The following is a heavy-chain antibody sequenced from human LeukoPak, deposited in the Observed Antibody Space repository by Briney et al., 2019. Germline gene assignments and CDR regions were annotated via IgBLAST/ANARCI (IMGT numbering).Heavy chain of an antibody. D-gene: IGHD3-10*01. Sequence: GGSLRLSCAAAGLTVSSNYMRWVRQAAGKGLGWVSVICSGGSTYYADSVKGRFTISRDNSKNTLYLQMNSLRAEDTAVYYCARDRVVVRGARGYYYYGMDVWGQGTTVTVSS. V-gene: IGHV3-66*01. CDR3: ARDRVVVRGARGYYYYGMDV. CDR1: GLTVSSNY. J-gene: IGHJ6*02. CDR2: ICSGGST.